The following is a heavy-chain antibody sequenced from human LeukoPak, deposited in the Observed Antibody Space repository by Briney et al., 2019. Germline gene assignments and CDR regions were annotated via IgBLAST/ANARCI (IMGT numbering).Heavy chain of an antibody. J-gene: IGHJ3*02. CDR1: GFSFRRFW. D-gene: IGHD1-1*01. Sequence: PGGSLRHSCAGSGFSFRRFWTTWVRQAPGRGLEWVANINGDGDGKRYADSVKDRFTISRDNARSLVFLQIHSLRDEDTALYYCARDSSPDSATTYYDALDMWGQGTMVTVSS. CDR2: INGDGDGK. V-gene: IGHV3-7*01. CDR3: ARDSSPDSATTYYDALDM.